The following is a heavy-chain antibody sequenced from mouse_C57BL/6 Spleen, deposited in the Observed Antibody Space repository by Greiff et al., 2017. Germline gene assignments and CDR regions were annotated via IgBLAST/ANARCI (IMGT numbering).Heavy chain of an antibody. CDR3: ARSDGYRYAMDY. CDR1: GYTFTSYW. Sequence: QVQLQQPGAELVRPGPSVKLSCKASGYTFTSYWMHWVKQRPIQGLEWIGNIDPSDSETHYNQRFKDKATLTVDKSSCTAYMQLSSLTSEDSAFYFCARSDGYRYAMDYWGQGTSVTVSS. CDR2: IDPSDSET. V-gene: IGHV1-52*01. J-gene: IGHJ4*01. D-gene: IGHD2-3*01.